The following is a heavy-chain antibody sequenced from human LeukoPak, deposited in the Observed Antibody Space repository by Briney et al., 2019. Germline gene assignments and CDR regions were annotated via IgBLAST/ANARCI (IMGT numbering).Heavy chain of an antibody. J-gene: IGHJ4*02. V-gene: IGHV5-51*01. CDR1: GYSFSSYW. Sequence: GESLKISCKGSGYSFSSYWIGWVRQMPGKGLEWMGIIYPGDSDTIYSPSFQGQVTISADKSINTAYLQWSSLKASDTAIYFCARPAGYCSAGNCYPDYWGQGTLVTVSS. CDR3: ARPAGYCSAGNCYPDY. CDR2: IYPGDSDT. D-gene: IGHD2-15*01.